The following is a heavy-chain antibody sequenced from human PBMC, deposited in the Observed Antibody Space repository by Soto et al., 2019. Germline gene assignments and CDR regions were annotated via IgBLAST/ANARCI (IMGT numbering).Heavy chain of an antibody. J-gene: IGHJ5*02. V-gene: IGHV1-8*01. Sequence: QVQLVQSGAEVKKPGASVKVSCKASGNTFTNYDINWVRQATGQGLEYLVWMNPNSGDTAYVQKFQGRVTMTWDTSITTAYMEMRSLRSEDTAVYFCARGVKYGAYSRWFDPWGQGTLVTVSS. CDR3: ARGVKYGAYSRWFDP. D-gene: IGHD4-17*01. CDR1: GNTFTNYD. CDR2: MNPNSGDT.